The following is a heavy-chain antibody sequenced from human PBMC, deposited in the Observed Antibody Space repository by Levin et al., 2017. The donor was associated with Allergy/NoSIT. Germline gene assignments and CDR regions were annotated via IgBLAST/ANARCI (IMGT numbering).Heavy chain of an antibody. CDR2: IYYSGST. Sequence: SETLSLTCTVSGGSISSYYWSWIRQPPGKGLEWIGYIYYSGSTNYNPSLKSRVTISVDTSKNQFSLKLSSVTAADTAVYYCARRSSSWYQGGFDYWGQGTLVTVSS. J-gene: IGHJ4*02. D-gene: IGHD6-13*01. V-gene: IGHV4-59*08. CDR3: ARRSSSWYQGGFDY. CDR1: GGSISSYY.